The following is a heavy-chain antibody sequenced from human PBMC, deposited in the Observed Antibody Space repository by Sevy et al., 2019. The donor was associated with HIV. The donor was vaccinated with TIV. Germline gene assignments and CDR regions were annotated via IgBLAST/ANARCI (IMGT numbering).Heavy chain of an antibody. CDR1: GYSLTGLS. D-gene: IGHD2-2*02. CDR2: FDPEDGET. CDR3: ATGFPGEYSECGSIRCYTDYFAQ. Sequence: ASVKVSCKVSGYSLTGLSMHWVRQAPGKGLEWVGGFDPEDGETTYAQKFQGRVNVTEDTSTDTAYMELSSLRPDDTAVYYCATGFPGEYSECGSIRCYTDYFAQWGQGTLVTVSS. J-gene: IGHJ4*02. V-gene: IGHV1-24*01.